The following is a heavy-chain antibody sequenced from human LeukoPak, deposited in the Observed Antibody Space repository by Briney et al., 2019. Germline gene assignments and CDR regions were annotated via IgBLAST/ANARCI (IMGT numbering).Heavy chain of an antibody. CDR3: AREDYDILTGYLLYDY. V-gene: IGHV6-1*01. J-gene: IGHJ4*02. Sequence: SQTLSLTCAISGDSVSSNSAAWNWNRQSPSRGLEWLGRTYYRSKWYNDYAVSVKSRITINPDTSKNQFSLQLNSVTPEDTAVYYCAREDYDILTGYLLYDYWGQGTLVTVSS. D-gene: IGHD3-9*01. CDR2: TYYRSKWYN. CDR1: GDSVSSNSAA.